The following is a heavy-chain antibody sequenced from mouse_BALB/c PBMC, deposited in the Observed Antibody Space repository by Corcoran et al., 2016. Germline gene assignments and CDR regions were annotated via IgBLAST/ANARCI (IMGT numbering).Heavy chain of an antibody. J-gene: IGHJ2*01. Sequence: QVTLKESGPGILQPSQTLSLTCSFSGFSLSTSGMGMSWIRQPSGKGLEWLAHIYWDDDKRYNPSLKSRLTISKDTSRNQVFLKITSVDTADTATYYGARRARGDYFDYWGQGTTLTVSS. CDR1: GFSLSTSGMG. V-gene: IGHV8-12*01. CDR3: ARRARGDYFDY. CDR2: IYWDDDK.